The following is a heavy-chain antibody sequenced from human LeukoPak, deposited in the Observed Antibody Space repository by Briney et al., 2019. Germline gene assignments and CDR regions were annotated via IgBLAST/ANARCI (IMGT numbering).Heavy chain of an antibody. J-gene: IGHJ4*02. Sequence: GGSLRLSCAASGFIFSSYEMSWVRQAPGRGLEWVSYISSSGSTIYYADSVKGRFTISRDNAKNSLYLQMNSLRAEDTAVYYCASQGGGNVDTALWGQGTLVTVSS. V-gene: IGHV3-48*03. CDR2: ISSSGSTI. CDR3: ASQGGGNVDTAL. CDR1: GFIFSSYE. D-gene: IGHD5-18*01.